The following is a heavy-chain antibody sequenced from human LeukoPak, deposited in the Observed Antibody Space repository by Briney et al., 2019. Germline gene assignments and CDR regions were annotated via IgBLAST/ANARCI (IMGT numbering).Heavy chain of an antibody. CDR3: ARTLSYCGGDCYQLGFDP. D-gene: IGHD2-21*02. Sequence: ASVKVSCKASGGTFSSYAISWVRQAPGQGLEWMGGIIPIFGTANYAQKFQGRVTITADESTSTAYMELSSLRSEDTAVYYCARTLSYCGGDCYQLGFDPWGQGTLVTVSS. CDR2: IIPIFGTA. J-gene: IGHJ5*02. V-gene: IGHV1-69*13. CDR1: GGTFSSYA.